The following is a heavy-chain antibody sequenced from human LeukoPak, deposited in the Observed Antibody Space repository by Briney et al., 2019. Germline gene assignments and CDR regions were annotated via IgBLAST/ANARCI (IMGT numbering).Heavy chain of an antibody. V-gene: IGHV4-30-4*08. CDR2: INHSGST. D-gene: IGHD5-24*01. J-gene: IGHJ5*02. CDR1: GGSISSGDYY. CDR3: ARGSGDGYNYNWFDP. Sequence: SQTLSLTCTVSGGSISSGDYYWSWIRQPPGKGLEWIGEINHSGSTNYNPSLKSRVTISVDTSKNQFSLKLSSVTAADTAVYYCARGSGDGYNYNWFDPWGQGTLVTVSS.